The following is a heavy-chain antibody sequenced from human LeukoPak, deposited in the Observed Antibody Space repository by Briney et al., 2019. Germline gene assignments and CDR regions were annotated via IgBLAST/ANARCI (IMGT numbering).Heavy chain of an antibody. CDR1: GFTFSSFA. Sequence: GGSLRLSCSVSGFTFSSFAMSWVRQAPGKGLDWVSAISGSGDTTNYAGSVKGRFTISRDNSKNTLYLEMNNLRAEDTALYFCAKMFGSISYYNDGFDFWGQGTRVIVSS. J-gene: IGHJ3*01. CDR2: ISGSGDTT. D-gene: IGHD1-26*01. V-gene: IGHV3-23*01. CDR3: AKMFGSISYYNDGFDF.